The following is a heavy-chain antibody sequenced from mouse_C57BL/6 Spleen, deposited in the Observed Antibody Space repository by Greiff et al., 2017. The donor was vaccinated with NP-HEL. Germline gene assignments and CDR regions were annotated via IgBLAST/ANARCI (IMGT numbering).Heavy chain of an antibody. CDR1: GFTFSSYA. V-gene: IGHV5-4*01. CDR3: ARENYGSSHWYFDV. Sequence: DVQLVESGGGLVKPGGSLKLSCAASGFTFSSYAMSWVRQTPEKRLEWVATISDGGSYTYYPDNVKGRFTISRDNAKNNLYLQMSHLKSEDTAMYYCARENYGSSHWYFDVWGTGTTVTVSS. D-gene: IGHD1-1*01. J-gene: IGHJ1*03. CDR2: ISDGGSYT.